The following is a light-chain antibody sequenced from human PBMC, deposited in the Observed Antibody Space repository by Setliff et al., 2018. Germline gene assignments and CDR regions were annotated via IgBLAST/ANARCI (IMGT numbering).Light chain of an antibody. J-gene: IGLJ1*01. CDR3: SSHTSSRTFV. V-gene: IGLV2-14*03. Sequence: QSVLTQPASVSGSPGQSITISCTGTSSDVGTYNYVSWYQQHPGKAPKLMIYDVSKRPSGVSNRFSGSKSGNTASLTISGLQAEDEADYYCSSHTSSRTFVFGSGTKVTVL. CDR2: DVS. CDR1: SSDVGTYNY.